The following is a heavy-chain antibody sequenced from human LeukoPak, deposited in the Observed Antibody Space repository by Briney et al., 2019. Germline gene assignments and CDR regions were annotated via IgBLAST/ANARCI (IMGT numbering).Heavy chain of an antibody. CDR3: ARDRPITIFGVVTLP. V-gene: IGHV3-7*01. D-gene: IGHD3-3*01. Sequence: GGSLRLSCVASGFTFSSYWMTWARQAPGKGREWVANIKQDGIEKNYVDSVKGRFTISRDNAKNSVYLQMNGLRVEDTAVYYCARDRPITIFGVVTLPWGQGTLVTVSS. CDR2: IKQDGIEK. J-gene: IGHJ5*01. CDR1: GFTFSSYW.